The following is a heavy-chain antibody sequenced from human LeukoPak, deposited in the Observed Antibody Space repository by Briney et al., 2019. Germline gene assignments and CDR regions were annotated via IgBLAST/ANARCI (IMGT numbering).Heavy chain of an antibody. J-gene: IGHJ4*02. CDR2: MNEDGSEK. V-gene: IGHV3-7*01. CDR3: ARDRGYSNFDY. Sequence: GGSLRLSCAASGFGFSNYWMSWIRQAPGKGLEWVANMNEDGSEKNYVDSVKGRFTISRDNAQDSLYLQMNSLRAEDTAVYYCARDRGYSNFDYWGQGTLLTVSS. CDR1: GFGFSNYW. D-gene: IGHD4-11*01.